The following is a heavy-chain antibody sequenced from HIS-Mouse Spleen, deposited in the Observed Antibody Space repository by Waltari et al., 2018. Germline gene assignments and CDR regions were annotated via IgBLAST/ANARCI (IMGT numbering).Heavy chain of an antibody. J-gene: IGHJ4*02. CDR2: SCSGGRT. CDR3: AGGVGSSWYYFDY. CDR1: GFTVSSNY. V-gene: IGHV3-53*01. D-gene: IGHD6-13*01. Sequence: EVQLVESGGGLIQPGGSLRLSCAASGFTVSSNYMSWVRQAPGKGLEWVAVSCSGGRTYYADSVKGRFTISRDNSKNTLYLQMNSLRAEDTAVYYCAGGVGSSWYYFDYWGQGTLVTVSS.